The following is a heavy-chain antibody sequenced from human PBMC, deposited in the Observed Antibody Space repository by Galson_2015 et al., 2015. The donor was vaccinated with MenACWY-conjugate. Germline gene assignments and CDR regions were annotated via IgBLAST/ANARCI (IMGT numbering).Heavy chain of an antibody. V-gene: IGHV1-69*13. D-gene: IGHD2-21*01. CDR2: VIPVFETT. J-gene: IGHJ6*03. CDR3: VRGSRVIVTTDHLYYIVV. CDR1: RGTLRRFA. Sequence: SVKVSCKAPRGTLRRFAISWVRQAPGQGLEWMGGVIPVFETTTYAPKFQGRVSITADESTSMAYMEMRSLRADDTAMYYCVRGSRVIVTTDHLYYIVVWGTGTTVPVSS.